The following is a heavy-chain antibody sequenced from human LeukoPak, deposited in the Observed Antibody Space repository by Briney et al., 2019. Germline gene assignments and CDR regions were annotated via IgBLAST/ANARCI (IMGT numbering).Heavy chain of an antibody. CDR3: AREAAAGKPSLGDY. J-gene: IGHJ4*02. D-gene: IGHD6-13*01. V-gene: IGHV1-2*02. Sequence: ASVKVSCKASGYTFTGYYMHWVRQAPGQGLEWMGWINPNSGGTNYAQKFQGRVTMTRDTSISTAYMELSRLRSDNTAVYYCAREAAAGKPSLGDYWGQGTLVTVSS. CDR1: GYTFTGYY. CDR2: INPNSGGT.